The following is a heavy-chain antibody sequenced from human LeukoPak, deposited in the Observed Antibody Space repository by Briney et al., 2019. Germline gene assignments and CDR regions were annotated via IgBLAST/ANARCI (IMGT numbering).Heavy chain of an antibody. V-gene: IGHV3-23*01. J-gene: IGHJ4*02. CDR1: GFTFSSYS. CDR2: ISGSGGAT. D-gene: IGHD3-10*01. CDR3: ARAAMVRGVDYFDS. Sequence: GGSLRLSCAASGFTFSSYSMTCVRQAPGNGLEWVSVISGSGGATYYADSVKGRFTISRDNSKNTLCLQMNSLRAEDTAVYYCARAAMVRGVDYFDSWGQGTLLTVSS.